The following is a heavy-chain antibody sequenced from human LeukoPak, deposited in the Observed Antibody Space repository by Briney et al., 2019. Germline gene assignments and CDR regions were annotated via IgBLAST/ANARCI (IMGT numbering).Heavy chain of an antibody. CDR2: ISWNSGSI. Sequence: PGGSLRLSCAASGLTFDDYAMHWVRQAPGKGLEWVSGISWNSGSIGYADSVKGRFTISRDNAKNSLYLQMNSLRAEATALYYCAKPGTTVTTWGQGTLVTVSS. J-gene: IGHJ5*02. D-gene: IGHD4-17*01. CDR1: GLTFDDYA. V-gene: IGHV3-9*01. CDR3: AKPGTTVTT.